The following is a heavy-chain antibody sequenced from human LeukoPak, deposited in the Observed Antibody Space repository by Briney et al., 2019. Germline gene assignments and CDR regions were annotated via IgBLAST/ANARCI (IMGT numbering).Heavy chain of an antibody. V-gene: IGHV3-11*01. CDR3: ARDRTSTYPAFDP. J-gene: IGHJ5*02. CDR1: GFTFSDYY. CDR2: ISSSGSTI. D-gene: IGHD2-2*01. Sequence: PGGSLRLSCAASGFTFSDYYMSWIRQAPGKGLEWVSYISSSGSTIYYADSVKGRFTTSRDNAKNSLYLQMNSLRAEDTAVYYCARDRTSTYPAFDPWGQGTLVTVSS.